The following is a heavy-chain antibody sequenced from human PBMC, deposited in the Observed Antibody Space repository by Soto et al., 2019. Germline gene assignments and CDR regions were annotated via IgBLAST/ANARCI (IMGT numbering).Heavy chain of an antibody. CDR1: GFTFGDYA. CDR2: IRSKAYGGTT. J-gene: IGHJ6*02. V-gene: IGHV3-49*04. D-gene: IGHD1-7*01. CDR3: TSVCLELPGYYYYVMDV. Sequence: PGGSLRLSCTASGFTFGDYAMSWVRQAPGKGLEWVGFIRSKAYGGTTEYAASVKGRFTISRDDSTSFSYLQMNRLKTEHTPVYYCTSVCLELPGYYYYVMDVWGQGTTVTVSS.